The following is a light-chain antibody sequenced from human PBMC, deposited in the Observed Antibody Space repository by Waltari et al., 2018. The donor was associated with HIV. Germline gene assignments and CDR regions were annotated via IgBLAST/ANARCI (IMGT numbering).Light chain of an antibody. Sequence: EIVLTQSPGTLSLSPGERATLSCRASETVSSNYLAWYRQKPGQAPRLLIYGASSRATGISDRISGSGSASGTDFTLTINRLEPEDFAVYYCQQYGTSPFSFGPGTKVDVK. CDR3: QQYGTSPFS. CDR2: GAS. J-gene: IGKJ3*01. V-gene: IGKV3-20*01. CDR1: ETVSSNY.